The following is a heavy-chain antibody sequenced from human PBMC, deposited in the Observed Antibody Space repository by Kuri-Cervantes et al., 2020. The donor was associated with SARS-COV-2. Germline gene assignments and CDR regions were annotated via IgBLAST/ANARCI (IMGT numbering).Heavy chain of an antibody. CDR2: INHSGST. CDR1: GGSFSGYY. V-gene: IGHV4-34*01. J-gene: IGHJ4*02. D-gene: IGHD6-6*01. CDR3: ARARIAARNFDY. Sequence: ETLSLTCAVYGGSFSGYYWSWIRQPPGKGLEWIGEINHSGSTNYNPSLKSRVTISVDTSKDQFSLKLSSVTAADTAVYYCARARIAARNFDYWGQGTLVTVSS.